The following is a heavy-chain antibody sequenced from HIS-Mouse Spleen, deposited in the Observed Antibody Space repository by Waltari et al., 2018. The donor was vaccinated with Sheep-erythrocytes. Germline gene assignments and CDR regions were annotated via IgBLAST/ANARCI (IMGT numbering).Heavy chain of an antibody. CDR3: ARHKDTAMVHFDY. V-gene: IGHV4-39*01. Sequence: QLQLQESGPGLVKPSETLSLTCTVSGGSISSSSYYWGWIRQPPGKGLEWIGSIYYRGSTNYNPSLKSRVTISVDTAKKQFSLKLSSVTAADTAVYYCARHKDTAMVHFDYWGQGTLVTVSS. CDR2: IYYRGST. CDR1: GGSISSSSYY. D-gene: IGHD5-18*01. J-gene: IGHJ4*02.